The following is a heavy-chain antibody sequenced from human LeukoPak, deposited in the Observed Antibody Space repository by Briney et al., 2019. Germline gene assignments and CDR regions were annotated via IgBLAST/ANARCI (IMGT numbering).Heavy chain of an antibody. CDR3: ATARFTMVRGDEFDY. J-gene: IGHJ4*02. CDR2: FDPEDGET. CDR1: GYTLTELS. Sequence: ASVKVSCKVSGYTLTELSMHWVRRAPGKGLEWVGGFDPEDGETIYAQKFQGRVTMTEDTSTDTAYMELSSLRSEDTAVYYCATARFTMVRGDEFDYWGQGTLVTVSS. D-gene: IGHD3-10*01. V-gene: IGHV1-24*01.